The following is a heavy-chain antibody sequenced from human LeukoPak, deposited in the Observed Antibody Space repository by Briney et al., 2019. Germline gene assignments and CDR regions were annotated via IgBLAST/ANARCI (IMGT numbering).Heavy chain of an antibody. CDR3: ARGQFKAYGMDV. V-gene: IGHV1-8*01. Sequence: ASVKVSCKASGYTFTSYDINWVRQATGQGLEWMGWMNPNSGNTGYAQKFQGRVTMARNTSISTAYMELSSLRSEDTAVYYCARGQFKAYGMDVWGQGTTVTVSS. CDR2: MNPNSGNT. J-gene: IGHJ6*02. CDR1: GYTFTSYD.